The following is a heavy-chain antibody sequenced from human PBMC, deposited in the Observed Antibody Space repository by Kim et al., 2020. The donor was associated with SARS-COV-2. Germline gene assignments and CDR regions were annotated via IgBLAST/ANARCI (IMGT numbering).Heavy chain of an antibody. CDR1: GYTFTSYA. D-gene: IGHD1-26*01. V-gene: IGHV7-4-1*02. Sequence: ASVKVSCKASGYTFTSYAMNWVRQAPGQGLEWMGWINTNTGNPTYAQGFTGRFVFSLDTSVSTAYLQISSLKAEDTAVYYCARDDSDSGSYSLYYYYYYGMDVWGQGTTVTVSS. CDR3: ARDDSDSGSYSLYYYYYYGMDV. J-gene: IGHJ6*02. CDR2: INTNTGNP.